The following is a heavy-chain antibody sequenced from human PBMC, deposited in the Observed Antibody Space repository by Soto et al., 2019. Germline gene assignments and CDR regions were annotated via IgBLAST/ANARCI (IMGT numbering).Heavy chain of an antibody. CDR2: IYYSGST. Sequence: PSETLSLTCTVSGGSISSYYWSWIRQPPGKGLEWIGYIYYSGSTNYNPSLKSRVTISVDTSKNQFSLKLSSVTAADTAVYYCAREGSSWYRHNWFDPWGKGTLVTVSS. D-gene: IGHD6-13*01. V-gene: IGHV4-59*01. J-gene: IGHJ5*02. CDR3: AREGSSWYRHNWFDP. CDR1: GGSISSYY.